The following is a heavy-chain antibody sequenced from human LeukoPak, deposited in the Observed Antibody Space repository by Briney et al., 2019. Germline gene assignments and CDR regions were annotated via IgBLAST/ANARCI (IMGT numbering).Heavy chain of an antibody. CDR1: GGTFSSYA. J-gene: IGHJ4*02. CDR2: IIPIFGTA. D-gene: IGHD6-19*01. CDR3: ARHPGIAVADYYFDY. V-gene: IGHV1-69*05. Sequence: ASAKVSCKASGGTFSSYAISWVRQAPGQGLEWMGRIIPIFGTANYAQKFQGRVTITTDESTSTAYMELSSLRSEDTAVYYCARHPGIAVADYYFDYWGQGTLVTVSS.